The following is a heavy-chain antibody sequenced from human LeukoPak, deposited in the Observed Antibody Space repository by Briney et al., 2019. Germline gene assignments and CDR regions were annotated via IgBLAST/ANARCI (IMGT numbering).Heavy chain of an antibody. Sequence: PSETLSLTCTVSGGSISSSSYYWGWIRQPPGKGLEWIGSIYYSGSTYYNPSLKSRVTISVDTSKNQFSLKLSSVTAADTAVYYCARSRENYDYVWGSYRPWAHRTCFDYWGQGTLVTVSS. CDR2: IYYSGST. V-gene: IGHV4-39*07. CDR1: GGSISSSSYY. CDR3: ARSRENYDYVWGSYRPWAHRTCFDY. D-gene: IGHD3-16*02. J-gene: IGHJ4*02.